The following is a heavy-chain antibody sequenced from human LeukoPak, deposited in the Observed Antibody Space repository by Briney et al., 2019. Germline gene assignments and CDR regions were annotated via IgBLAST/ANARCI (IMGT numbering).Heavy chain of an antibody. CDR3: ARGRRIYPPSHDAFDI. V-gene: IGHV1-2*06. CDR2: INPNSGGT. J-gene: IGHJ3*02. Sequence: ASVQVSCKASGYTFTGYYMHWVRQAPGQGLEWMGRINPNSGGTNYAQKFQGRVTMTRDTSISTAYMELSRLRSDDTAVYYCARGRRIYPPSHDAFDIWGQGTMVTVSS. CDR1: GYTFTGYY. D-gene: IGHD2-15*01.